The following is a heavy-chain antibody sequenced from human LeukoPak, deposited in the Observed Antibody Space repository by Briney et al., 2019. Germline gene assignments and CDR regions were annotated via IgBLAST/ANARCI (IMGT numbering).Heavy chain of an antibody. CDR3: ARGDYPGAYFDY. D-gene: IGHD3-16*01. CDR1: GYTFTGYY. J-gene: IGHJ4*02. Sequence: ASVEVSCKASGYTFTGYYMHWVRQAPGQGLEWMGWINPNSGGTNYAQKFQGRVTMTRDTSISTAYMELSRLRSDDTAVYYCARGDYPGAYFDYWGQGTLVTVSS. CDR2: INPNSGGT. V-gene: IGHV1-2*02.